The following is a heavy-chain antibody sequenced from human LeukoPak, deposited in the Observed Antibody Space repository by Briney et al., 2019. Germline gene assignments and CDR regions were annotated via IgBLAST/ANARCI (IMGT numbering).Heavy chain of an antibody. CDR3: ARGDYGGNSYFDY. CDR2: INPSGSST. V-gene: IGHV1-46*01. J-gene: IGHJ4*02. Sequence: ASVKVSCKASGYTFTGYCMHWVRQAPGQGLEWMGIINPSGSSTSYAQKFQGRVTMTRDTSTSTVYMELSSLRSEDTAVYYCARGDYGGNSYFDYWGQGTLVTVSS. D-gene: IGHD4-23*01. CDR1: GYTFTGYC.